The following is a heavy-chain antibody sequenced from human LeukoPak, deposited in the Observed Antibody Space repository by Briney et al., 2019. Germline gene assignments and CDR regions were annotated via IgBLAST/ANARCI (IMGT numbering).Heavy chain of an antibody. CDR1: GGSISSYY. J-gene: IGHJ4*02. CDR2: IYYSGST. D-gene: IGHD5-24*01. Sequence: SETLSLTCTVSGGSISSYYWSWIRQPPGKGLEWIGYIYYSGSTNYNPSLKSRVTISVDTSKNQFSLKLSSVTAADTAVYYCARDHFDGYYNRAGFDYWGQGTLVTVSS. CDR3: ARDHFDGYYNRAGFDY. V-gene: IGHV4-59*01.